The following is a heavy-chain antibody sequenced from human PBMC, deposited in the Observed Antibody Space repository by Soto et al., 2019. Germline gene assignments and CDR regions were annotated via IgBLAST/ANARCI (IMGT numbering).Heavy chain of an antibody. Sequence: SETLSLTCTVSGGSISSGGYYWSWIRQHPGKGLEWIGYIYYSGSTYYNPSLKSRVTISVDTSKNQFSLKLSSVTAADTAVYYCARFGLHLGELSTYYFDYWGQGTLVTVSS. CDR3: ARFGLHLGELSTYYFDY. J-gene: IGHJ4*02. D-gene: IGHD3-16*02. CDR1: GGSISSGGYY. CDR2: IYYSGST. V-gene: IGHV4-31*03.